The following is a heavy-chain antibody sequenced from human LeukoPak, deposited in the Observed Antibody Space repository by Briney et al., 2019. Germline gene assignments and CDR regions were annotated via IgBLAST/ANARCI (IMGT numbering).Heavy chain of an antibody. CDR2: INHSGST. V-gene: IGHV4-34*01. J-gene: IGHJ6*03. CDR3: ASIAVADDYYYYMDV. Sequence: SETLSLTCAVYGGSFSGYYWSWIRQPPGKGLEWIGEINHSGSTNYNPSLKSRVTISVGTSKNQFSLKLSSVTAADTAVYYCASIAVADDYYYYMDVWGKGTTVTVSS. D-gene: IGHD6-19*01. CDR1: GGSFSGYY.